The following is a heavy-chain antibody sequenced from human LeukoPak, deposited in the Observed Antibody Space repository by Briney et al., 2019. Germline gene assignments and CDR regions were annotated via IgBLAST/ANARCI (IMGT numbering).Heavy chain of an antibody. V-gene: IGHV3-9*01. J-gene: IGHJ5*02. CDR1: GFTFDDYA. D-gene: IGHD5-18*01. CDR2: ISWNSGSI. CDR3: ARDSPRRGYSYGASHDNWFDP. Sequence: GGSLRLSCAASGFTFDDYAMHWVRQAPGKGLEWVSGISWNSGSIGYADSVKGRFTISRDNAKNSLYLQMNSLRAEDTALYYCARDSPRRGYSYGASHDNWFDPWGQGTLVTVSS.